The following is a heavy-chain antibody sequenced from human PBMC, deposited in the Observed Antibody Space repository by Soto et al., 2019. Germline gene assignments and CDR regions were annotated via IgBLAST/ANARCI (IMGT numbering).Heavy chain of an antibody. D-gene: IGHD1-1*01. CDR2: IRNKAYGETT. J-gene: IGHJ3*01. CDR1: GFTFDDYP. V-gene: IGHV3-49*03. CDR3: ARAVRVVGDAFDG. Sequence: GGSLRLSCTTSGFTFDDYPMSWFRQAPGKGLEWVSYIRNKAYGETTGHAASVKGRFIISRDDSTSIAYLQMNSLKTDDTAVYYCARAVRVVGDAFDGWGQGTMVTVSS.